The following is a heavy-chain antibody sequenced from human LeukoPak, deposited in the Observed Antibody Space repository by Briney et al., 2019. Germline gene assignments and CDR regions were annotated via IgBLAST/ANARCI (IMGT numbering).Heavy chain of an antibody. Sequence: GGSLRLSCAASGFTASSNYMSWVRQAPGKGLEWVSVIYSGGSTYYADSVKGRFTISRDNSKNTLYLQMNSLRAEDTAVYYCASIYSRDAFDIWGQGTMVTVSS. CDR3: ASIYSRDAFDI. V-gene: IGHV3-53*01. J-gene: IGHJ3*02. CDR1: GFTASSNY. D-gene: IGHD2-15*01. CDR2: IYSGGST.